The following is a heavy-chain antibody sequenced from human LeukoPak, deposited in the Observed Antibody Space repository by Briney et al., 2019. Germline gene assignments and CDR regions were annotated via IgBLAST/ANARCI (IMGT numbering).Heavy chain of an antibody. CDR1: GGTFSSYA. D-gene: IGHD3-22*01. V-gene: IGHV1-69*04. CDR2: IIPILGIA. CDR3: ARDVIPINSSGYYSRSDP. J-gene: IGHJ5*02. Sequence: SVKVSCKASGGTFSSYAISWVRQAPGQGLEWMGRIIPILGIANYARKLQGRVTITADKSTSTAYMELSSLRSEDTAVYYCARDVIPINSSGYYSRSDPWGQGTLVTVSS.